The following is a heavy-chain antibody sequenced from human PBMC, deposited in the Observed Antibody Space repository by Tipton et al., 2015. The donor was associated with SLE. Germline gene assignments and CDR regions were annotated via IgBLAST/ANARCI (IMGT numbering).Heavy chain of an antibody. CDR3: ARDGLGHSSGYYEYD. CDR2: IYYSGST. J-gene: IGHJ4*02. D-gene: IGHD3-22*01. V-gene: IGHV4-61*08. Sequence: TLSLTCTVSGGSISSGGYYWSWIRQHPGKGLEWIGYIYYSGSTNYNPSLKSRVTISVDTSKHQFSLKLSSVTAADTAVYYCARDGLGHSSGYYEYDWGQGTLVTVSS. CDR1: GGSISSGGYY.